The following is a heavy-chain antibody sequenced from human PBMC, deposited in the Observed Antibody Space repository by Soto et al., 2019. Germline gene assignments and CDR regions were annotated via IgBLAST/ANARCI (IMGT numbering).Heavy chain of an antibody. D-gene: IGHD3-10*01. CDR1: GFTFSSYS. Sequence: EVQLVESGGGLVQPGGSLRLSCAASGFTFSSYSMNWVRQAPGKGLEWVSYISSSSSTIYYADSVKGRFTISRDNAXNXLXRQMNSLRDEDTAVYYCAREAVRGVIGYYYYDGMDVWGQGTTVTVSS. CDR3: AREAVRGVIGYYYYDGMDV. V-gene: IGHV3-48*02. CDR2: ISSSSSTI. J-gene: IGHJ6*02.